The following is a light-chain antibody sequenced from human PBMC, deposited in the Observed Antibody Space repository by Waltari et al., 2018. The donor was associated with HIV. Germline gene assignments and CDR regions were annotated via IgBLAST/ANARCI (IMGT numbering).Light chain of an antibody. Sequence: QSALTQPASVSGSPGQSITLSCTGTSSHIGIYNVVSWYHQHPNIAHKLLIYEVSKLPSGVSARFSASKSGNTASLTISGLQADDEADYYCCSYAASSTSPMVFGTGTKVTVL. CDR2: EVS. CDR1: SSHIGIYNV. J-gene: IGLJ1*01. V-gene: IGLV2-23*02. CDR3: CSYAASSTSPMV.